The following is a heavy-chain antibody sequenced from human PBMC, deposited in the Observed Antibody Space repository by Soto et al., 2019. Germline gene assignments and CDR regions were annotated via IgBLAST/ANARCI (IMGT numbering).Heavy chain of an antibody. CDR2: ISGYSGST. CDR3: ARDNGNYFDY. Sequence: ASVKVSCKASGYTFTSYGISWVRQAPGQELEWMGWISGYSGSTNYVQKFQGRVTMTTDTSTSTAYMELRNLKSDDTAVYYCARDNGNYFDYWGLGTLVTVSS. CDR1: GYTFTSYG. J-gene: IGHJ4*02. D-gene: IGHD4-17*01. V-gene: IGHV1-18*01.